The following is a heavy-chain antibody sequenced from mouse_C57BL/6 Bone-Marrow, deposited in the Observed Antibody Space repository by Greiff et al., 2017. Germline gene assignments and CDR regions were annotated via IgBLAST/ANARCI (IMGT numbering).Heavy chain of an antibody. CDR1: GYSFTGYY. Sequence: VQLQQSGPELVKPGASVKISCKASGYSFTGYYMHWVKQSHGNILDWIGYIYPYNGVSSYNQKFKGKATLTVDKSSSTAYMDLRSLTSEDSAVYYCARLYHGSRHWCFDVWGTGTTVTVSS. V-gene: IGHV1-31*01. J-gene: IGHJ1*03. CDR3: ARLYHGSRHWCFDV. D-gene: IGHD1-1*01. CDR2: IYPYNGVS.